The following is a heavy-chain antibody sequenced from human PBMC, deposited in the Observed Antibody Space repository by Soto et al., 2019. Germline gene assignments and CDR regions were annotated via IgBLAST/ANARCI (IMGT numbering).Heavy chain of an antibody. CDR2: ISYDGSNK. Sequence: GGSLRLSCAASGFTFSSYGMHWVRQAPGKGLEWVAVISYDGSNKYYADSVKGRFTISRDNSKNTLYLQMNSLRAEDTAVYYCAKEEYYYDSSGYYHRTFDYWGQGTLVTVSS. V-gene: IGHV3-30*18. D-gene: IGHD3-22*01. CDR3: AKEEYYYDSSGYYHRTFDY. J-gene: IGHJ4*02. CDR1: GFTFSSYG.